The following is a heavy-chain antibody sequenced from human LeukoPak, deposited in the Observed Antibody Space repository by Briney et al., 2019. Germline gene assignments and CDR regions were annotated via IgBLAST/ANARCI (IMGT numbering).Heavy chain of an antibody. CDR2: ISSSGSTI. CDR3: AREDYYASTVDY. D-gene: IGHD1-26*01. Sequence: GGSLRLSCAASGFTFSSYSMNWVRQAPGKGLEWVSYISSSGSTIYYADSVKGRFTISRDNAKNSLNLQMNSLRAEDTAVYYCAREDYYASTVDYWGQGTLVTVYS. V-gene: IGHV3-48*01. CDR1: GFTFSSYS. J-gene: IGHJ4*02.